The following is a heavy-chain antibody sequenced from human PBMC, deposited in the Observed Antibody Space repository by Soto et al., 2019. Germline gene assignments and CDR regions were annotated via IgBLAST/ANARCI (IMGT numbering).Heavy chain of an antibody. CDR1: GFTFSSYG. CDR3: ARDIAAAGRGYYYYGMDV. J-gene: IGHJ6*02. V-gene: IGHV3-33*01. Sequence: PGGSPRLSCAASGFTFSSYGMHWVRQAPGKGLEWVAVIWYDGSNKYYADSVKGRFTISRDNSKNTLYLQMNSLRAEDTAVYYCARDIAAAGRGYYYYGMDVWGQGTTVTVSS. CDR2: IWYDGSNK. D-gene: IGHD6-13*01.